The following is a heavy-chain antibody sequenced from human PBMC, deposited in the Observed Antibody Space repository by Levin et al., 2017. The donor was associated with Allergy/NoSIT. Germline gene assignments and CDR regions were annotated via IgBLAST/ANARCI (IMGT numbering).Heavy chain of an antibody. CDR1: GGSISSYY. Sequence: RASETLSLTCTVSGGSISSYYWSWIRQPPGKGLEWIGYIYYSGSTNYNPSLKSRVTILVDTSKNQFSLKLSSVTAADAAVYYCARQATVTTSRYYYYMDVWGKGTTVTVSS. J-gene: IGHJ6*03. CDR3: ARQATVTTSRYYYYMDV. V-gene: IGHV4-59*08. D-gene: IGHD4-11*01. CDR2: IYYSGST.